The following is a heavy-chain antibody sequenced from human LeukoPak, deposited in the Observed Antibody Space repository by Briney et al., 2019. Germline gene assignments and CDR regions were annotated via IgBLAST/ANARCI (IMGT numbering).Heavy chain of an antibody. V-gene: IGHV1-2*02. CDR1: GYTFSDYY. Sequence: GAPVKASDSPSGYTFSDYYLLRVRQSPGQGLEWMGWINPNSGGTNFAQKFQGRVTMTRDTSVSTAYMELTRLSSDDTAVYYCARDDNMDVWGQVATLTVSS. CDR2: INPNSGGT. D-gene: IGHD3-9*01. J-gene: IGHJ6*02. CDR3: ARDDNMDV.